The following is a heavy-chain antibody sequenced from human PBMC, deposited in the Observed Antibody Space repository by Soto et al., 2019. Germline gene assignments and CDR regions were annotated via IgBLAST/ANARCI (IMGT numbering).Heavy chain of an antibody. D-gene: IGHD3-22*01. J-gene: IGHJ5*02. CDR2: IYWDDDK. CDR1: GFALSTSGVG. V-gene: IGHV2-5*02. CDR3: AHSLIGYYYDSSGSNWFDP. Sequence: SGPTLVNPTQTLTLTCTFSGFALSTSGVGVGWIRQPPGKALEWLALIYWDDDKRYSPSLKSRLTITKDTSKNQVVLTMTNMDPVDTATYYCAHSLIGYYYDSSGSNWFDPWGQGTLVTVSS.